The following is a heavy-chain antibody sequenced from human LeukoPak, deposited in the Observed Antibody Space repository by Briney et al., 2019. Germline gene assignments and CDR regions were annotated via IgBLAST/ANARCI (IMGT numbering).Heavy chain of an antibody. Sequence: PSQTLSLTPAVSGGPISSGYYYSRSIRQPPGKGLEWIRYIYYSGRTYYNPSLNSRVTISVDTSRNQFSLKLSSVTAAETAVYYCARMGEYDILTGYLYFDYWGQGTLVTVSS. J-gene: IGHJ4*02. D-gene: IGHD3-9*01. CDR2: IYYSGRT. CDR1: GGPISSGYYY. V-gene: IGHV4-30-4*01. CDR3: ARMGEYDILTGYLYFDY.